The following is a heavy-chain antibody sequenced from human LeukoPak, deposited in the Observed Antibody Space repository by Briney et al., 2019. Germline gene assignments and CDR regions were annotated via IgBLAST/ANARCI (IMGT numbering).Heavy chain of an antibody. CDR1: GFTFSSYS. CDR2: ISNSSYI. Sequence: GGSLRLSCAASGFTFSSYSMNWVRQAPGKGLEWVSPISNSSYIYYADSVKGRFTISRDNAKNSLYLQMNSLRAEDTAVYYCAREIAVDAFDIWGQGTMVTVSS. D-gene: IGHD6-19*01. J-gene: IGHJ3*02. CDR3: AREIAVDAFDI. V-gene: IGHV3-21*01.